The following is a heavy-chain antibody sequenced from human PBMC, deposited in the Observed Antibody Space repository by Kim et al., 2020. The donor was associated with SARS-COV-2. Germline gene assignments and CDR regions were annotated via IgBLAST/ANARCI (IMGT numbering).Heavy chain of an antibody. Sequence: YVDSVKDRFTISRDKSKTTLYLEMPSLSAGDTAVYYCVRGRSVSDRDYWGQGTQVTVSS. D-gene: IGHD3-3*01. CDR3: VRGRSVSDRDY. V-gene: IGHV3-23*01. J-gene: IGHJ4*02.